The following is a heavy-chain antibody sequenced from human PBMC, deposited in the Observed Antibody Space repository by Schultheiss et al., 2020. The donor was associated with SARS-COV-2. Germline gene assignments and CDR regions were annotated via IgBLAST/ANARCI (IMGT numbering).Heavy chain of an antibody. V-gene: IGHV1-69*13. J-gene: IGHJ5*02. CDR1: GVTFSSYA. CDR3: ARAGGFGENWFDP. D-gene: IGHD3-10*01. CDR2: IIPIFGTA. Sequence: SVKVSCKASGVTFSSYAISWVRQAPGQGLEWMGGIIPIFGTANYAQKFQGRVTITADESTSTAYMELSSLRSEDTAVYYCARAGGFGENWFDPWGQGTLVTVAS.